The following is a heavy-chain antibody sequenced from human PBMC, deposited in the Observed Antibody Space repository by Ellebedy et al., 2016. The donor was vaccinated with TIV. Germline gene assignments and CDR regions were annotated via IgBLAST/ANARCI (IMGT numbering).Heavy chain of an antibody. V-gene: IGHV4-59*08. CDR3: ARGGYGGYDSVDALDI. D-gene: IGHD5-12*01. CDR2: IYYSGST. J-gene: IGHJ3*02. Sequence: SETLSLTCSVSGGSISSFYWSWIRQPPRKGLEWIGNIYYSGSTNYNPSLKSRVTISVDTSKNQFSLKLTSVTAADTAMYYCARGGYGGYDSVDALDIWGQGTMVTVSS. CDR1: GGSISSFY.